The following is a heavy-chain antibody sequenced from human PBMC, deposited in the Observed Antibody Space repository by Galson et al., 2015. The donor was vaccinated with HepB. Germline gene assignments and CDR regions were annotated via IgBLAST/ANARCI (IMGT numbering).Heavy chain of an antibody. D-gene: IGHD2-21*02. V-gene: IGHV3-30*18. CDR1: GFPFSSYG. CDR2: ISYDGSTK. CDR3: AKDEAETAVLAGWYFHY. Sequence: SLRLSCAASGFPFSSYGMHWVRQAPGKGLEWVATISYDGSTKYSADSVKGRFTISRDNSRNTLDLQMNSLRVEDTAVYYCAKDEAETAVLAGWYFHYWGQGTLVTVSS. J-gene: IGHJ4*02.